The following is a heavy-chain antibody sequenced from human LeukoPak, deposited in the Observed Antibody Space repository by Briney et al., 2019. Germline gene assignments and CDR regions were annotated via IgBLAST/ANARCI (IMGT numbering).Heavy chain of an antibody. J-gene: IGHJ5*02. V-gene: IGHV4-34*01. Sequence: SETLSLTCAVYGGSFSGYYWSWIRQPPGKGLECIGEINHSGSTNYNPSLKSRVTISVDTSKNQFSLKLSSVTAADTAVYYCARGGGMRYYYGSGSPYKTWGQGTLVTVSS. CDR1: GGSFSGYY. CDR3: ARGGGMRYYYGSGSPYKT. CDR2: INHSGST. D-gene: IGHD3-10*01.